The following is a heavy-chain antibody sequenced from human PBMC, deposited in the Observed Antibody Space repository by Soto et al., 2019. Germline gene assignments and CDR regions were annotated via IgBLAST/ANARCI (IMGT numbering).Heavy chain of an antibody. D-gene: IGHD4-17*01. Sequence: EVQLVESGGGLVQPGGSLRLFCAASGFTFSSYWMTWVRQAPGKGLEWVANIKQDGSDKYYVDSVKGRFTISRDNAKDSLHLQINSLRAEDTAVYYCVRSRYGGCFDFWGQGTLVTVSS. J-gene: IGHJ4*02. CDR1: GFTFSSYW. CDR2: IKQDGSDK. V-gene: IGHV3-7*04. CDR3: VRSRYGGCFDF.